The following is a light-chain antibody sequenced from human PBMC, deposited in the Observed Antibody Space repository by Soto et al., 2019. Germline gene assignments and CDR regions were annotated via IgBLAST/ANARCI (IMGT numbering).Light chain of an antibody. CDR3: QQYGRSPFT. V-gene: IGKV3-20*01. CDR2: GAS. CDR1: QTITNSF. J-gene: IGKJ2*01. Sequence: EIVLTQSPVTLSLSPGERATLSCRASQTITNSFLAWFQQKPGLAPRLLIYGASTRASGIPDRFSGSGSGTDFVLTISRLEPEDFAVYYCQQYGRSPFTFGQGTRLQIK.